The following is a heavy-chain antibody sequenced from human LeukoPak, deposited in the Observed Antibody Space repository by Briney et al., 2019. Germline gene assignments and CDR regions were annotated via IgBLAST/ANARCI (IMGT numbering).Heavy chain of an antibody. CDR2: IFHAGST. Sequence: PSGTLSLTCAVSGDSITSRHWWTWIRQPPGKGLEWIGEIFHAGSTNYNSSLESRVTISVDKSKNQFSLELTSVTAADTAVYFCARAYGDYRWFFDFWGPGILVTVSS. J-gene: IGHJ4*02. CDR3: ARAYGDYRWFFDF. CDR1: GDSITSRHW. D-gene: IGHD4-17*01. V-gene: IGHV4-4*02.